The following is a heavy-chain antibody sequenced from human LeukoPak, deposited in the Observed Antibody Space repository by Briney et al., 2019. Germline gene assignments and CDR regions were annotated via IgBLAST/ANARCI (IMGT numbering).Heavy chain of an antibody. J-gene: IGHJ4*02. V-gene: IGHV3-21*01. CDR2: ISSSSSYI. CDR3: ARGRYCSSTSCYMGGDY. D-gene: IGHD2-2*02. Sequence: GGSLRLSCAASGFTFSSYSMNWVRQAPGKGLEWVSSISSSSSYICYADSVKGRFTISRDNAKNSLYLQMNSLRAEDTAVYYCARGRYCSSTSCYMGGDYWGQGTLVTVSS. CDR1: GFTFSSYS.